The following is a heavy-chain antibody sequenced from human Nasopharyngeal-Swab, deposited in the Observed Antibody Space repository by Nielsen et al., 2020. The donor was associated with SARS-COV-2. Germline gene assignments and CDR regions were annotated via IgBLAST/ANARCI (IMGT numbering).Heavy chain of an antibody. J-gene: IGHJ4*02. V-gene: IGHV3-11*04. Sequence: GESLKLSCAASGFTFRDYYMSWIRQAPGKGLEYISYISGSGGTIYYGDSMKGRFTISRDNAKNSLYLQMNSLRAEDTAVYYCARDRANWDFDYWGQGTLVTVSS. CDR2: ISGSGGTI. CDR1: GFTFRDYY. D-gene: IGHD7-27*01. CDR3: ARDRANWDFDY.